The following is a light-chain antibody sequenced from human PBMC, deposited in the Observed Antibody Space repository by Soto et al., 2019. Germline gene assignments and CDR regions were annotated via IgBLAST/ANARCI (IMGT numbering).Light chain of an antibody. J-gene: IGKJ1*01. V-gene: IGKV3-20*01. CDR1: QSLTNNY. CDR2: GAS. Sequence: EIVLTQSPCTLSLSTGERATLSCRASQSLTNNYFAWYQQKPGRALRLLIDGASTRATGIPDRFSGSGSGTDFTLTISRLEPEDVAVYYCQQYEAVVTFGQGTKVDI. CDR3: QQYEAVVT.